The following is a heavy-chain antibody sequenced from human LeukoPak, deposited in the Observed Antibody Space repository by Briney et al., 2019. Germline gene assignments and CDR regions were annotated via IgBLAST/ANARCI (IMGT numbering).Heavy chain of an antibody. V-gene: IGHV1-2*02. CDR2: INPNSGGT. CDR1: GYTFTGYY. CDR3: ARGTGTLAQNYYYYYMDV. D-gene: IGHD1-7*01. Sequence: ASVKVSCKASGYTFTGYYMHWVRQAPGQGLEWMGWINPNSGGTNYAQKFQGRVTMTRDTSISTAYMELCSLRSEDTAVYYCARGTGTLAQNYYYYYMDVWGKGTTVTVSS. J-gene: IGHJ6*03.